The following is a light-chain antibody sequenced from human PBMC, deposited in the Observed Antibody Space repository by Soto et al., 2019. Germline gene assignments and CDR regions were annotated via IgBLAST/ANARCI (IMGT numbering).Light chain of an antibody. V-gene: IGKV3-15*01. CDR2: DAS. CDR1: QSVSTN. Sequence: IEMKQSPATLSVSPGERATLSCRASQSVSTNLAWYQQRPGQPHRLLIYDASTRATGIPASFVGSGSGTEFTLSLTRLHCVHFAVDYCHQHISWLPSFPFEGGTKVKIK. CDR3: HQHISWLPSFP. J-gene: IGKJ4*01.